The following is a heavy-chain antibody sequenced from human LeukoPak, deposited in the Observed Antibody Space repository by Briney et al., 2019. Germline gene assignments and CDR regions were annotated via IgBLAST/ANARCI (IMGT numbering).Heavy chain of an antibody. V-gene: IGHV3-73*01. Sequence: GGSLRLSCAASGFTFSSYWMHWVRQPSGKGLEWVGRIRNKANSYATAYAASVKGRFTISRDESKNTAYLQMNSLKTEDTAEYYCTSYITPRASPGMDVWGQGTTVIVSS. CDR2: IRNKANSYAT. CDR3: TSYITPRASPGMDV. J-gene: IGHJ6*02. CDR1: GFTFSSYW. D-gene: IGHD3-3*01.